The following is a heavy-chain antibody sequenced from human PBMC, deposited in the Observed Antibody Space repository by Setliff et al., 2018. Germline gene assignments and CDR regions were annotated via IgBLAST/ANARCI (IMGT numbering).Heavy chain of an antibody. D-gene: IGHD3-22*01. CDR1: GYTFTSYG. CDR3: ARVRSSGSKGMDV. CDR2: ISAYNGNT. V-gene: IGHV1-18*01. Sequence: GASVKVSCKASGYTFTSYGISWVRQAPGQGLEWMGWISAYNGNTNYAQKLQGRVTVTTDTSTSTAYMELSRLRSDDTAVYYCARVRSSGSKGMDVWGQGTTVTVSS. J-gene: IGHJ6*02.